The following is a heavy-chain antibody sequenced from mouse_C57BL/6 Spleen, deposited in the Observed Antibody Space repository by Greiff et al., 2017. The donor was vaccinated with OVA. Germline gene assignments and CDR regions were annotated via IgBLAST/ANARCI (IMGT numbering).Heavy chain of an antibody. V-gene: IGHV1-55*01. D-gene: IGHD1-1*01. J-gene: IGHJ2*01. CDR2: IYPGSGST. CDR1: GYTFTSYW. CDR3: ARSPITTVVGLDY. Sequence: QVQLQQPGAELVKPGASVKMSCKASGYTFTSYWITWVKQRPGQGLEWIGDIYPGSGSTNYNEKFKSKATLTVDTSSSTAYMQLSSLTSEDSAVYYCARSPITTVVGLDYWGQGTTLTVSS.